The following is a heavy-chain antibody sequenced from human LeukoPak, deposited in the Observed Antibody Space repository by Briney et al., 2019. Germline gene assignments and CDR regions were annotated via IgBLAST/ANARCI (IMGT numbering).Heavy chain of an antibody. CDR3: AREEATVAMIDY. D-gene: IGHD4-17*01. Sequence: SETLSLTCAVYGGSFSGYYWSWIRQPPGKGLEWIGEINHSGSTNYNPSLKSRVTISVDTSKNQFSLKLSSVTAADTAVYYCAREEATVAMIDYWGQGTLVTVSS. V-gene: IGHV4-34*01. CDR2: INHSGST. J-gene: IGHJ4*02. CDR1: GGSFSGYY.